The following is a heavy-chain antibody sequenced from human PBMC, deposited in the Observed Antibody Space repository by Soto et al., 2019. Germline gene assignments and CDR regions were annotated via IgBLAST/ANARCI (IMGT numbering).Heavy chain of an antibody. CDR1: GFSFTPYG. J-gene: IGHJ3*02. V-gene: IGHV3-33*01. CDR2: IGYDGNNN. Sequence: QVQLVESGGGWVQPGRSLSLSCEATGFSFTPYGMHWVRPAPGKGLEWVAVIGYDGNNNYYADSVEGRFTISRDNSKNTVYLQMKSLRGDDTAVYYCARGGVTGIVGIFGSPLDIWGQGTVVTVSS. D-gene: IGHD1-1*01. CDR3: ARGGVTGIVGIFGSPLDI.